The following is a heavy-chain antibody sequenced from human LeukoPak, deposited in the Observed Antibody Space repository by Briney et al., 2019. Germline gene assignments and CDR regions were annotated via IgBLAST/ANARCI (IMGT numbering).Heavy chain of an antibody. CDR1: GGSISSYY. CDR3: ARHFRYSSSPDY. V-gene: IGHV4-59*08. Sequence: SETLSLTCTVSGGSISSYYWSWIRQPPGKGLEWIGYIYYSGSTNYNPSLKSRVTISVDTSKNQSSLKLSSVTAADTAVYYCARHFRYSSSPDYWGQGTLVTVSS. CDR2: IYYSGST. D-gene: IGHD6-13*01. J-gene: IGHJ4*02.